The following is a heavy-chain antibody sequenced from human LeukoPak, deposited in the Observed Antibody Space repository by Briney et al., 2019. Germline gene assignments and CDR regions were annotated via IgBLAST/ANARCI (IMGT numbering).Heavy chain of an antibody. CDR1: GFTFTNYA. Sequence: PGTSLRLSCVASGFTFTNYAMSWVRQAPGKGLEWVSAITGSDGTSHYADSVKGRFTISRDNSKNTVYLQVNSLRAEDTAVYYCAKWGGYDILTGYYVPDYWGQGTLVTVSS. V-gene: IGHV3-23*01. D-gene: IGHD3-9*01. J-gene: IGHJ4*02. CDR3: AKWGGYDILTGYYVPDY. CDR2: ITGSDGTS.